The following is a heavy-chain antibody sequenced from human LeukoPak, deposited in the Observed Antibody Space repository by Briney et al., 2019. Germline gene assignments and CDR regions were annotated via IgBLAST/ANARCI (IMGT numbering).Heavy chain of an antibody. V-gene: IGHV1-18*01. D-gene: IGHD6-6*01. J-gene: IGHJ4*02. CDR2: ISAYNGNT. CDR1: GYTFTSYG. Sequence: EASVKVSCKASGYTFTSYGISWVRQAPGQGLEWMGWISAYNGNTNYAQKLQGRVTMTTDTSTSTAYMELRSLRSDDTAAYYCARDLSSASDNDYWGQGTLVTVSS. CDR3: ARDLSSASDNDY.